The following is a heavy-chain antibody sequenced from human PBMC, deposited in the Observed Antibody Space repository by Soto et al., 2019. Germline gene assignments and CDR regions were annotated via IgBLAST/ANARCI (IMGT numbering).Heavy chain of an antibody. Sequence: LRLSCAASGLIFSDVWMTWVRQAPGRGLEWISYISVSGNIIKYAESVKGRFTISRDNAENSLHLHMSNPRVDDTALYFCVRDTMRASAAASLDYWGQGTQVTVSS. CDR1: GLIFSDVW. CDR3: VRDTMRASAAASLDY. D-gene: IGHD2-2*01. J-gene: IGHJ4*02. CDR2: ISVSGNII. V-gene: IGHV3-11*04.